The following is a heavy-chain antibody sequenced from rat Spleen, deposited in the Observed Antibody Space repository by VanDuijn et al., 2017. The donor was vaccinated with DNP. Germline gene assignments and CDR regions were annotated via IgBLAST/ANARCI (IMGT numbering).Heavy chain of an antibody. D-gene: IGHD4-2*01. CDR3: VTRGDPYDNWFAY. CDR1: GFNFNDYW. V-gene: IGHV4-2*01. J-gene: IGHJ3*01. Sequence: EVQLVESGGGLVQPGRSLKLSCAASGFNFNDYWMGWVRQAPGKGLEWIGEINEDSTIMNYAPTLSDKISFSRDNAQSTLFLQLTDLESEDTGIYYCVTRGDPYDNWFAYWGRGTLVTVSS. CDR2: INEDSTIM.